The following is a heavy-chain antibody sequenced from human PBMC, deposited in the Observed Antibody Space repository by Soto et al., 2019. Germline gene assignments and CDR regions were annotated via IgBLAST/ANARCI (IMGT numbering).Heavy chain of an antibody. D-gene: IGHD3-16*01. CDR2: FYYGGNT. J-gene: IGHJ4*02. V-gene: IGHV4-39*01. CDR3: ARHALGSWRWDY. CDR1: GGSVGNSNYF. Sequence: QLQLQESGPGLVKPSETLSLTCTVSGGSVGNSNYFWGWIRRPPGKGLEWMGSFYYGGNTHYNSSLRGRITISEATSTNQFALKVPSATAADTAVYYCARHALGSWRWDYWGQGTLVTVSS.